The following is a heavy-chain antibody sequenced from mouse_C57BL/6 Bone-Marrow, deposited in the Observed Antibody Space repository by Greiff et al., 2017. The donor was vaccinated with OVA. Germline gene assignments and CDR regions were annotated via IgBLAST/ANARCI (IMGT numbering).Heavy chain of an antibody. D-gene: IGHD1-1*01. CDR3: ARRGYYYGSRVRDYAMDY. CDR1: GYTFTSYG. CDR2: IYPRSGNT. J-gene: IGHJ4*01. Sequence: VKVVESGAELARPGASVKLSCKASGYTFTSYGISWVKQRTGQGLEWIGEIYPRSGNTYYNEKFKGKATLTADKSSSTAYMQLSSLTSEDSAVYFCARRGYYYGSRVRDYAMDYWGQGTSVTVSS. V-gene: IGHV1-81*01.